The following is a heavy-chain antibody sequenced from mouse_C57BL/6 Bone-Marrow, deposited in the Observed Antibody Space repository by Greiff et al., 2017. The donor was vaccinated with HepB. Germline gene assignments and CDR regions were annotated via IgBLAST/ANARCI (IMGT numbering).Heavy chain of an antibody. D-gene: IGHD2-10*02. CDR1: GFTFSDFG. CDR2: ISSGSSTI. CDR3: ALDDYWYFDV. J-gene: IGHJ1*03. V-gene: IGHV5-17*01. Sequence: VQLVESGGGLVKPGGSLKLSCAASGFTFSDFGMHWVRPAPEKGLEWVAYISSGSSTIYYADTVKGRFTISRDNAKNTLFLQMTSLKSEDTAMYYCALDDYWYFDVGGTGTTVTVSS.